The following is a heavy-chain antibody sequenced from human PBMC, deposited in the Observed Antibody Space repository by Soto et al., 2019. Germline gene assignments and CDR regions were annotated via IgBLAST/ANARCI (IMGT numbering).Heavy chain of an antibody. CDR3: TKGSSTSCFSPLDH. J-gene: IGHJ4*02. CDR1: GFSFDDYA. CDR2: ISWNSGNI. D-gene: IGHD2-2*01. V-gene: IGHV3-9*01. Sequence: EVQVVEWGEGLEQPGRSLRLSCAASGFSFDDYAMHWVRQAPGKGLEWVSCISWNSGNIVYSDSVKGRFTISRDNAKNSLSLQMNSLRAEDTALYYCTKGSSTSCFSPLDHWGQGTLVTVSS.